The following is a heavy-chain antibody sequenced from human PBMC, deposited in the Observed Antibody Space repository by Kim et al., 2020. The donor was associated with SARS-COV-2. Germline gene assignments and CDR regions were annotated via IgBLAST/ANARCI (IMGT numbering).Heavy chain of an antibody. CDR3: ARGRAGVVPSPILGIGPHHDYYAIDV. V-gene: IGHV4-34*01. D-gene: IGHD2-2*02. CDR2: INHCHSGST. CDR1: GGSFSGYF. J-gene: IGHJ6*02. Sequence: SETLSLTCAVFGGSFSGYFWSWIRQPPGKGLEWIGEINHCHSGSTKYNASLKSRVTISVDTSKNQFSLKLSSVTAADTALYYCARGRAGVVPSPILGIGPHHDYYAIDVWGQGTTVTVSS.